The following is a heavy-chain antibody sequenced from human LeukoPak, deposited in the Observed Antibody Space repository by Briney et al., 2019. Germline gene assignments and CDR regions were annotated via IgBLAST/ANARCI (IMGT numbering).Heavy chain of an antibody. D-gene: IGHD6-19*01. CDR1: GFTFSNYE. J-gene: IGHJ4*02. V-gene: IGHV3-48*03. Sequence: PGGSLRLSCAASGFTFSNYEMNWVRQAPGKGLEWVSFISSSGSTKFYADSVKGRFTISRDNAKNSLFLQMNSLRAEDTAVYYCARDDGSGWYYFDCWGQGTLVTVSS. CDR2: ISSSGSTK. CDR3: ARDDGSGWYYFDC.